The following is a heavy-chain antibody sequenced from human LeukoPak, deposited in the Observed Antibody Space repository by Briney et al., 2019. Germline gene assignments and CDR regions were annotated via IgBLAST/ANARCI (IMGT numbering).Heavy chain of an antibody. CDR3: ARGPLSFGVVRGGAFDI. CDR2: IYYSGST. J-gene: IGHJ3*02. Sequence: SETLSLTCTVSGGSISSYYWSWIRQPPGKGLEWIGYIYYSGSTNYNPSLKSRVTIPVDTSKNQFSLKLSSVTAADTAVYYCARGPLSFGVVRGGAFDIWGQGTMVTVSS. D-gene: IGHD3-3*01. V-gene: IGHV4-59*01. CDR1: GGSISSYY.